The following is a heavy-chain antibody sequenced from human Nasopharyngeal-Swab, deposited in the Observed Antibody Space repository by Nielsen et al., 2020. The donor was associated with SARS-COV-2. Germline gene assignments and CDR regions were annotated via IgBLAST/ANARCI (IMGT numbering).Heavy chain of an antibody. D-gene: IGHD3/OR15-3a*01. J-gene: IGHJ4*02. CDR3: ARDVNDYWTGYLY. CDR2: ISGSGGVT. Sequence: VRQAPGKGLEWVSGISGSGGVTTYADSVKGRFTISRDNSKNTLYLQMNSLRAEDTAVYYCARDVNDYWTGYLYWGQGALVTVSS. V-gene: IGHV3-23*01.